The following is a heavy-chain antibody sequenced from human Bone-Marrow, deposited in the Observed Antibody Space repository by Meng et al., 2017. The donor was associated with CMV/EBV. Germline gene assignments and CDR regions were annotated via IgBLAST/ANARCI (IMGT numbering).Heavy chain of an antibody. V-gene: IGHV1-46*01. CDR2: INPSGGST. J-gene: IGHJ5*02. CDR3: ARVRRSGSGWFVH. Sequence: CKASGYTFTSYYMHWVRQAPGQGLEWMGIINPSGGSTSYAQKFQGRVTMTRDTSTSTVYMELSSLRSEDTAVYYCARVRRSGSGWFVHWGQGTLVTVSS. D-gene: IGHD6-19*01. CDR1: GYTFTSYY.